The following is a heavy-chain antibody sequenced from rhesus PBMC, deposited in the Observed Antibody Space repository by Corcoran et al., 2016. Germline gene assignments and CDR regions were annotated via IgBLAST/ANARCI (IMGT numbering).Heavy chain of an antibody. CDR3: ARKYSSGWSDWYFDL. CDR2: MGGSSGST. V-gene: IGHV4-165*01. J-gene: IGHJ2*01. D-gene: IGHD6-31*01. CDR1: GGPFRGYW. Sequence: QVQLQESGPGLVKPSATLSLTCPVSGGPFRGYWWGWILPPPGKGREWSGYMGGSSGSTYYNPSLKSRVTISTDTSKNQFSLKLSSVTAADTAVYYCARKYSSGWSDWYFDLWGPGTPITISS.